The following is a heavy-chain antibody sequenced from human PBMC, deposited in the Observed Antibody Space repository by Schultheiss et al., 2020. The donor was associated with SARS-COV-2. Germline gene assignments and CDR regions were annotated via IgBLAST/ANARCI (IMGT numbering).Heavy chain of an antibody. J-gene: IGHJ4*02. D-gene: IGHD3-10*01. CDR2: ISAHNDLT. CDR1: GYTFTSHG. Sequence: ASVKVSCKTSGYTFTSHGISWVRQAPGQGLEWMGWISAHNDLTKYAQKFQGRVTMTTLTSTTTAYMELRSLRSDDTAVYHCALTMFRGAIIFRDYWGQGTLVTVSS. CDR3: ALTMFRGAIIFRDY. V-gene: IGHV1-18*04.